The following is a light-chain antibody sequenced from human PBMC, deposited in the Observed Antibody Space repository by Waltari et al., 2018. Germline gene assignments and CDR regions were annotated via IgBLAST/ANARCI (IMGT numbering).Light chain of an antibody. CDR3: AAWDDSLNGPV. J-gene: IGLJ3*02. CDR1: SSNIGNNA. Sequence: QSVLTQPPSVSEAPRQRVTISCSGSSSNIGNNAVNWYQQVPGKAPKLLIVYDDLLPSGVSDRFAGSRSGPSASLAISGRQSEDEADYYCAAWDDSLNGPVFGGGTTLTVL. V-gene: IGLV1-36*01. CDR2: YDD.